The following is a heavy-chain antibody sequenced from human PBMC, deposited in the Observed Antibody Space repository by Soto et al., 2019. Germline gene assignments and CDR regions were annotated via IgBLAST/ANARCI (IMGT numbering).Heavy chain of an antibody. D-gene: IGHD3-3*01. J-gene: IGHJ6*02. CDR2: ISGSGDRA. CDR1: GFTFSSCA. CDR3: ARDDFWSGYYGYYGMDV. V-gene: IGHV3-23*01. Sequence: GGSLRLSCAASGFTFSSCAMSWVRQAPGKGLEWVSVISGSGDRAFYSDSVKGRFTISRDNAKNSLYLQMNSLRAEDTSLYYCARDDFWSGYYGYYGMDVWGQGTTVTVSS.